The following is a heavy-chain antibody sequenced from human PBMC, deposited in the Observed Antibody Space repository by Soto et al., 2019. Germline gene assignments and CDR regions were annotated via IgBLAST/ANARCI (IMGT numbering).Heavy chain of an antibody. D-gene: IGHD1-1*01. CDR1: GGSISSGGYY. Sequence: SETLSLTCTVSGGSISSGGYYWSWIRQHPGKGLEWIGYIYYSGSTYYNPSLKSRVTISVDTSKNQFSLKLSSVTAADTAVYYCARQGADRQPFDFWGQGTLVTVSS. CDR3: ARQGADRQPFDF. CDR2: IYYSGST. V-gene: IGHV4-31*03. J-gene: IGHJ4*02.